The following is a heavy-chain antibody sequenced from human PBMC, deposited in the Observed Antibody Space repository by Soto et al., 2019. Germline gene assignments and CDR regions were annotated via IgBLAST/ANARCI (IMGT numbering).Heavy chain of an antibody. V-gene: IGHV3-33*01. CDR2: IWYDGSNK. Sequence: AGGSLRLSCAASGFTFSSYGMHWVRQAPGKGLEWVAVIWYDGSNKYYADSVKGRFTISRDNSKNTLYLQMNSLRAEDTAVYYCARDPRYFDRPSHYFDYWGQGTLVTVSS. J-gene: IGHJ4*02. CDR1: GFTFSSYG. CDR3: ARDPRYFDRPSHYFDY. D-gene: IGHD3-9*01.